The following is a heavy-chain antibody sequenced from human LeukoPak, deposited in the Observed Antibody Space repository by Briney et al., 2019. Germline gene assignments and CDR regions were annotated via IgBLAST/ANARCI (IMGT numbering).Heavy chain of an antibody. CDR2: ISGSGGST. CDR3: AKDSVVAGRYNWFDH. Sequence: GGSLRLSCAASGFTFSSYAMSWVRQAPGKGLEGVSDISGSGGSTYYADSVKGRFTISRDNSKNTLYLQVNSLRAEDTAVYYCAKDSVVAGRYNWFDHWGQGTLVTVSS. CDR1: GFTFSSYA. D-gene: IGHD6-19*01. V-gene: IGHV3-23*01. J-gene: IGHJ5*02.